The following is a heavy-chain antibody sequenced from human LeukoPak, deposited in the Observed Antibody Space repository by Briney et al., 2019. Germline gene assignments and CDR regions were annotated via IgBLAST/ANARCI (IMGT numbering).Heavy chain of an antibody. CDR3: ARDSVEYYGSGSYYKFDY. Sequence: KASETLSLTCTVSGGSISSNNYYWGWIRQPPGKGLEWIGSVHYSGNSYYSPSLTSRVTVSVDTSENQFSLKLSSVTAADTAVYYCARDSVEYYGSGSYYKFDYWGQGTLVTVSS. D-gene: IGHD3-10*01. CDR1: GGSISSNNYY. V-gene: IGHV4-39*07. CDR2: VHYSGNS. J-gene: IGHJ4*02.